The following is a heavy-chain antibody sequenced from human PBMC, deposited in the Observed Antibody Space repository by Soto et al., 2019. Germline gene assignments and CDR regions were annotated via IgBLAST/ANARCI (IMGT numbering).Heavy chain of an antibody. V-gene: IGHV3-23*01. CDR1: EFTFSRVA. J-gene: IGHJ3*02. D-gene: IGHD2-8*02. Sequence: EVQLLESGAGLVRPGGSLRLSGEASEFTFSRVAMSWVLQAPGTGLEWVSTLSVSDDSTYYADSVKARFTISRDNSKNTLSLQMHSLRADDTAVYYCANPHYTGCGAFDIWGQGTMVTVSS. CDR2: LSVSDDST. CDR3: ANPHYTGCGAFDI.